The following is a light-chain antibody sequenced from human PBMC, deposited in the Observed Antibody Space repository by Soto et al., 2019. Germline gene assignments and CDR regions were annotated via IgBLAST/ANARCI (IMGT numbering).Light chain of an antibody. J-gene: IGLJ2*01. V-gene: IGLV2-14*01. CDR3: SSYSRTTTRVV. CDR1: STDIGGYTY. Sequence: QSALTQPASVSGSPGQSITISCIGTSTDIGGYTYVSWYQQYPGKVPKLMIYEVDNRPSGVSNRFSGSKSGSTASLTISGLQAEDEADYFCSSYSRTTTRVVFGGGTKLTVL. CDR2: EVD.